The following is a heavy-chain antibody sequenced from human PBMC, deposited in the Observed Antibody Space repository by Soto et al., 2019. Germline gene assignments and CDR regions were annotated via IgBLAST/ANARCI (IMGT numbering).Heavy chain of an antibody. J-gene: IGHJ3*02. Sequence: GGSLRLSCAASGFTFSSYAMSWVRQAPGKGLEWVSAISGSGGSTYYADSVKGRFTISRDNSKNTLYLQMNSLRAEDTAVYYCAKDIGYTAMVTGAFDIWGQGTMVTVSS. CDR2: ISGSGGST. D-gene: IGHD5-18*01. CDR3: AKDIGYTAMVTGAFDI. V-gene: IGHV3-23*01. CDR1: GFTFSSYA.